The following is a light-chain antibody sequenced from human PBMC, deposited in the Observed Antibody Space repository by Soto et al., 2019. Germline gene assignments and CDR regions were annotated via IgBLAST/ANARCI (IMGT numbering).Light chain of an antibody. Sequence: IVLTMSPGTLSLSKRERATLSCSSSQSVTSTSLAWYQQKPGQAPRLLMYGASSRATGTPDRISGGGSGTDFTLTISRLEPEDFAVYYCQHYVTSSIPVGQGRRLANK. V-gene: IGKV3-20*01. CDR1: QSVTSTS. CDR3: QHYVTSSIP. J-gene: IGKJ5*01. CDR2: GAS.